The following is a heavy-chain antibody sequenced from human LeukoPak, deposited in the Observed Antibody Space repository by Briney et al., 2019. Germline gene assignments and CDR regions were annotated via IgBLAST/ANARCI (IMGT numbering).Heavy chain of an antibody. Sequence: ASVKVSCKASGFIFTAYYIHWVRQAPGQGLEWMGWINPNNGDAKYAQKFQGRVTMTRDTSVSTAYMQLSRLTSDDTAVYYCEKDLTAGGIGYRTNAFDMCGQGTMVTVSS. CDR2: INPNNGDA. J-gene: IGHJ3*02. D-gene: IGHD3-22*01. CDR1: GFIFTAYY. V-gene: IGHV1-2*02. CDR3: EKDLTAGGIGYRTNAFDM.